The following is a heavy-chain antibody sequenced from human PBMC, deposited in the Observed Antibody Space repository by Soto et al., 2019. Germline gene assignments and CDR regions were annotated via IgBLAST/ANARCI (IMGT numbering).Heavy chain of an antibody. J-gene: IGHJ4*02. CDR2: ISYDGSNK. V-gene: IGHV3-30*18. Sequence: QVQLVESGGGVVQPGRSLRLSCAASGFTFSSYDMHWVRQAPGKGLEWVAIISYDGSNKYYADSVKGRFTISRDNSKNTLYLQMNSLRAGDTAVYYCSKGSYSGTYSDFDYWGQGTLVTASS. CDR1: GFTFSSYD. D-gene: IGHD1-26*01. CDR3: SKGSYSGTYSDFDY.